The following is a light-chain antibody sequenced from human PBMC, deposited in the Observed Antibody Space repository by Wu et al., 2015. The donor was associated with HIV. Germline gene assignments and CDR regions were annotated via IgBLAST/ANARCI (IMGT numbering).Light chain of an antibody. J-gene: IGKJ1*01. CDR2: ATS. CDR3: QQYGDWPPWT. CDR1: ESVSSY. V-gene: IGKV3D-15*01. Sequence: EIVLTQSPATLSLSPGERATLSCRASESVSSYLAWYQQKPGQAPRLLIYATSIRANGIPARFSGSGSGTEFALTISSLQSEDFVVYFCQQYGDWPPWTFGQGTKVEIK.